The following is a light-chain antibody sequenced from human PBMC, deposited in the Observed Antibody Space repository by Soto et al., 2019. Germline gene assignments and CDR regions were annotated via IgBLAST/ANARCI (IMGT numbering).Light chain of an antibody. CDR1: QSVSSSS. V-gene: IGKV3-20*01. Sequence: EIVLTQSPGTLSLSPGERATLSCRASQSVSSSSLAWYQHKRGQAPRLLIHGASSRATGIPDRFSGSGSGTDFTLTISRLEPEDFAVFYCHQCDSSPWTFGQGTKVDIK. CDR2: GAS. J-gene: IGKJ1*01. CDR3: HQCDSSPWT.